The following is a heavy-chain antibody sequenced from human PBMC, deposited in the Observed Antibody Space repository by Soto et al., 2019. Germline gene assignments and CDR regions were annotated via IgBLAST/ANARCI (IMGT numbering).Heavy chain of an antibody. D-gene: IGHD5-12*01. J-gene: IGHJ4*02. CDR1: GVTFSSYA. Sequence: GGSLRLSCAASGVTFSSYAMSWVRQAPGKGLEWVSAISGSGGSTYYADSVKGRFTISRDNSKNKLYLQMHSLRAEDTAVYYCAKRTDGYNVGLFDYWGQGTLVTVSS. V-gene: IGHV3-23*01. CDR3: AKRTDGYNVGLFDY. CDR2: ISGSGGST.